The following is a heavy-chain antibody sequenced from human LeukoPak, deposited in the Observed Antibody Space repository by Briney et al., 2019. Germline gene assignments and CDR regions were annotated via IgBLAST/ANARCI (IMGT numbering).Heavy chain of an antibody. CDR2: IDWDDDK. CDR1: GFSLSTSGMC. J-gene: IGHJ6*02. D-gene: IGHD6-13*01. Sequence: RESGPALVKPTQTLTLTCTFSGFSLSTSGMCVSWIRQPPGKALEWLARIDWDDDKYYSTSLKTRLTISKDTSKNQVVLTMTNMDPVDTATYYCARATHSSSWPYYYYGMDVWGQGTTVTVSS. V-gene: IGHV2-70*11. CDR3: ARATHSSSWPYYYYGMDV.